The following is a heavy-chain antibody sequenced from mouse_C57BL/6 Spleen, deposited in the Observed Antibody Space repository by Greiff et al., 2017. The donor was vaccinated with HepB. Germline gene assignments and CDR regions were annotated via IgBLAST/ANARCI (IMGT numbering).Heavy chain of an antibody. CDR3: ARIYYYGSSYFDY. CDR1: GYSITSGYY. V-gene: IGHV3-6*01. Sequence: EVHLVESGPGLVKPSQSLSLTCSVTGYSITSGYYWHWIRQFPGNKLEWMGYISYDGSNNYNPSLKNRISITRDTSKNQFFLKLNSVTTEDTATYYCARIYYYGSSYFDYWGQGTTLTVSS. J-gene: IGHJ2*01. CDR2: ISYDGSN. D-gene: IGHD1-1*01.